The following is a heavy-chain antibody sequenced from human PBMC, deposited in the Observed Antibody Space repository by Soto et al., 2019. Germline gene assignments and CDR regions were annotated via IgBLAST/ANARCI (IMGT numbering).Heavy chain of an antibody. D-gene: IGHD1-7*01. CDR3: ARGHWNYVINWFDP. CDR1: GGSISSGDYY. Sequence: QVQLQESGPGLVKPSQTLSLTCTVSGGSISSGDYYWSWIRQPPGKGLEWIGYIYSSGSTYYNPSLKSRVTVSVDPSKNSFPLKLSSVTAADTAVYYCARGHWNYVINWFDPWGQGTLVTVSS. CDR2: IYSSGST. V-gene: IGHV4-30-4*01. J-gene: IGHJ5*02.